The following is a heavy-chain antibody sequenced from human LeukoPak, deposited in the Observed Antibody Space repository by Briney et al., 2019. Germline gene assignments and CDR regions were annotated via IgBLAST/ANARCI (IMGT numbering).Heavy chain of an antibody. Sequence: GGSLRLSCAASGLTVSSNYMSWVRQAPGKGLVWVSVIYSGGSTYYADSVKGRFTISRHNSKNTVYLQMNSLRTEDTAVYYCARALPEEWSPDAFDIWGQGTMVIVSS. CDR1: GLTVSSNY. CDR2: IYSGGST. J-gene: IGHJ3*02. D-gene: IGHD3-3*01. V-gene: IGHV3-53*04. CDR3: ARALPEEWSPDAFDI.